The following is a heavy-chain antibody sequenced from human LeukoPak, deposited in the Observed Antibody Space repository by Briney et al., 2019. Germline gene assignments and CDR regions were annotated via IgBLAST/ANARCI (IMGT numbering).Heavy chain of an antibody. CDR3: ARIPAYYDFWSGHYGMDV. D-gene: IGHD3-3*01. Sequence: PSQTLPLTCTVSGGSISSGGYYWSWLRQHPGKGLEWIGYIYYSGSTYYNPSLKSRVTISVDTSKNQFSLKLSSVTAADTAVYYCARIPAYYDFWSGHYGMDVWGQGTTVTVSS. CDR1: GGSISSGGYY. J-gene: IGHJ6*02. CDR2: IYYSGST. V-gene: IGHV4-31*03.